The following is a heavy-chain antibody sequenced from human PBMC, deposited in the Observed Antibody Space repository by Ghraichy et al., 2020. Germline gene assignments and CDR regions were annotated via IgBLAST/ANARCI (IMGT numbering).Heavy chain of an antibody. CDR2: ISDGGGGT. D-gene: IGHD3-3*01. V-gene: IGHV3-23*01. Sequence: GGSLRLSCAASGFTFSKYAMSWVRQAPGRGLEWVSGISDGGGGTHYADSVKGRFTISRDNSKNTLYLQLNSLRAEDTAVYYCARSMLYEFWSGDYLWGGFDCWGQGALVTVSS. J-gene: IGHJ4*02. CDR1: GFTFSKYA. CDR3: ARSMLYEFWSGDYLWGGFDC.